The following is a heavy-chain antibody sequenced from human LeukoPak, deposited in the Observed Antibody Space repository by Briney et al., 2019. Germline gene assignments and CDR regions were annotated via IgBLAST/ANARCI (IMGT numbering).Heavy chain of an antibody. J-gene: IGHJ4*02. CDR1: GSTFRAYG. CDR2: ISYDGSNK. D-gene: IGHD2-15*01. Sequence: GGSLRLPCRVLGSTFRAYGTHGCRQAPGKGLEWVAVISYDGSNKYYADSVKGRFTISRDNSKNTLYVQMSSLRAEDTAVYYCTSPLGYCSGISCSILGYWGQGTLVTVSS. CDR3: TSPLGYCSGISCSILGY. V-gene: IGHV3-30-3*01.